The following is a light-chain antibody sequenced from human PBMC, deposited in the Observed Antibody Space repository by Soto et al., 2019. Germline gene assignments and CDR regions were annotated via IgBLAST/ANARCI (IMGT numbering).Light chain of an antibody. J-gene: IGKJ4*01. V-gene: IGKV1-27*01. CDR1: QGITTY. Sequence: DIQMTQSPSSLSASVGDRVTITCRASQGITTYLAWYQQKPGKVPNLLIYGASKLHSGVPSRFRGSGSGTHFTLTISGLQPEDVTTYYCQYSNRAPLTFGGGTKVEI. CDR3: QYSNRAPLT. CDR2: GAS.